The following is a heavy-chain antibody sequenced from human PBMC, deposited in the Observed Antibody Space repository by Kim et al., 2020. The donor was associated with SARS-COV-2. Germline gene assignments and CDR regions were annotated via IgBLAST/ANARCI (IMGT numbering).Heavy chain of an antibody. J-gene: IGHJ4*02. V-gene: IGHV3-15*01. Sequence: GGSLRLSCAASGFTFSYAWMSWVRQAPGKGLEWVGRIKSKVDGGTTDYAAPVKGRFTISRDDSKKTVYLLLNSLKIEDTAVYYCATERLMVYAANWGQGTLVTVSS. CDR3: ATERLMVYAAN. D-gene: IGHD2-8*01. CDR1: GFTFSYAW. CDR2: IKSKVDGGTT.